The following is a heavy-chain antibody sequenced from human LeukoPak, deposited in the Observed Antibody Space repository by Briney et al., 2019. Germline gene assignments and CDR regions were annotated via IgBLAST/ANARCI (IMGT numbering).Heavy chain of an antibody. CDR2: IYYSGST. J-gene: IGHJ4*02. D-gene: IGHD5-18*01. Sequence: SETLALTCTVSGGSISSSSYYWGWIRQPPGKGLEWIGSIYYSGSTYYNPSLKSRVTISVDTSKNQFSLKLSSVTASDTAVYYCARKYSYGYYFDYWGQGTLVTVSS. V-gene: IGHV4-39*07. CDR3: ARKYSYGYYFDY. CDR1: GGSISSSSYY.